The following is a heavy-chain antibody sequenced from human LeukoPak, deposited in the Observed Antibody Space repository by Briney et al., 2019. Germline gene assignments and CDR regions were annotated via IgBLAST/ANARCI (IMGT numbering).Heavy chain of an antibody. D-gene: IGHD3-3*01. CDR1: GFTVSSNY. CDR3: AKDHRQSITIFGVVIGPSYYFDY. CDR2: IYSGGST. J-gene: IGHJ4*02. Sequence: GVLRLSCAASGFTVSSNYMSWVRQAPGKGLEWVSVIYSGGSTYYADSVKGRFTISRDNSKNTLYLQMNSLRAEDTAVYYCAKDHRQSITIFGVVIGPSYYFDYWGQGTLVTVSS. V-gene: IGHV3-53*01.